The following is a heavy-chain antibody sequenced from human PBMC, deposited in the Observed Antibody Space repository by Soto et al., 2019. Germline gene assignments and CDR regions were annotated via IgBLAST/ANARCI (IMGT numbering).Heavy chain of an antibody. Sequence: SETLSLTCAVSGGSISSSNWWSWVRQPPGKGLEWIGEIYHSGSTNYNPSLKSRVTISVDKSKNHFFLNLTSVTAADTAVYYCATYRKFFQIWGQGTKVTVSS. CDR1: GGSISSSNW. J-gene: IGHJ3*02. CDR3: ATYRKFFQI. CDR2: IYHSGST. V-gene: IGHV4-4*02.